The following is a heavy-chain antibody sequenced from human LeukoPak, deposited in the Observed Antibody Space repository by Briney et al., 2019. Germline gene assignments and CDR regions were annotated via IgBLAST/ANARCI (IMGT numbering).Heavy chain of an antibody. Sequence: GSSVKVSCKASGGTFSSYAISWVRQAPGQGLEWMGGIIPIFGTANYAQKFQGRVTITADESTSTAYMELSSLRSEDTAVYYCARDLMFYYYDSSGPNAFDIWGQGTMVTVSS. V-gene: IGHV1-69*01. D-gene: IGHD3-22*01. J-gene: IGHJ3*02. CDR2: IIPIFGTA. CDR1: GGTFSSYA. CDR3: ARDLMFYYYDSSGPNAFDI.